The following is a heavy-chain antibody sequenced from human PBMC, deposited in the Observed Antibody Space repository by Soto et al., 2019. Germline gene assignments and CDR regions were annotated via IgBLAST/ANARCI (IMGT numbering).Heavy chain of an antibody. D-gene: IGHD2-8*01. CDR1: GFTFSSYS. V-gene: IGHV3-48*02. CDR3: ARDQSSGYCTNGVCPSGLDY. Sequence: EVQLVESGGGLVQPGGSLRLSCAASGFTFSSYSMNWVRQAPGKGLEWVSYISSSSSTIYYAGSVKGRFTISRDNAKNSLYLQMNSLRDEDTAVYYCARDQSSGYCTNGVCPSGLDYWGQGTLVTVSS. CDR2: ISSSSSTI. J-gene: IGHJ4*02.